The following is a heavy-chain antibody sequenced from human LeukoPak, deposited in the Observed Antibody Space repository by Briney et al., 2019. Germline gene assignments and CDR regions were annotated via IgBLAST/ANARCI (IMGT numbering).Heavy chain of an antibody. V-gene: IGHV3-66*01. J-gene: IGHJ6*02. D-gene: IGHD3-10*01. Sequence: GGSLRPSCAASGFTVSSNYINWVRQAPGKGLEWVSVIYSGGSTYYADSVKGRFTISRDNSRNTLYLQMYSLRAEDTAVYYCARGLVSSVLGERNYYGIDVWGQGTTVTVSS. CDR1: GFTVSSNY. CDR3: ARGLVSSVLGERNYYGIDV. CDR2: IYSGGST.